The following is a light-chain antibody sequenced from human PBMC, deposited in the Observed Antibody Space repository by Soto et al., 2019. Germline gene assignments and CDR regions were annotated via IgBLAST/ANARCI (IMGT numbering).Light chain of an antibody. Sequence: EIVLTQSPGTLSLSPGERATLSCRASQISSSYLAWYQQKPGQAPRLLIFGASNRATGIPDRFSGSGSGTDFTLTISRLEPEDFAVYYCQQFGTSWWTFGQGTKGEI. CDR3: QQFGTSWWT. V-gene: IGKV3-20*01. J-gene: IGKJ1*01. CDR2: GAS. CDR1: QISSSY.